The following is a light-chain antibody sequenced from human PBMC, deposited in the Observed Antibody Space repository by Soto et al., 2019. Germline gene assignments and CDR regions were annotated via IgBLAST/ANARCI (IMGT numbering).Light chain of an antibody. CDR2: DAS. Sequence: ETMMTQCPDTLSVSLGERATLSCRASQSLRSSLAWYQQKPGQAPRLLIYDASTRATGIPARFSGSGSGTDFTLTVSGLQSEDFAVYYCQQYNNWPQTFGQGTKVDIK. J-gene: IGKJ1*01. V-gene: IGKV3-15*01. CDR1: QSLRSS. CDR3: QQYNNWPQT.